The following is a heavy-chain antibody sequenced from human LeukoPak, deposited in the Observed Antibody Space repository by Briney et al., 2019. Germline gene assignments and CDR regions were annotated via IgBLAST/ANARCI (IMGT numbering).Heavy chain of an antibody. D-gene: IGHD3-10*01. V-gene: IGHV3-20*04. J-gene: IGHJ4*02. CDR1: GFTFDDYG. CDR3: ARKGYYGSGTYLDY. CDR2: INWNGDRT. Sequence: GGSLRLSCAASGFTFDDYGMSWVRQAPGKGLEWVSGINWNGDRTGYADSVRGRFTISRDNAKNSLYLQMNSLRAEDTALYYCARKGYYGSGTYLDYWGQGALVTVSS.